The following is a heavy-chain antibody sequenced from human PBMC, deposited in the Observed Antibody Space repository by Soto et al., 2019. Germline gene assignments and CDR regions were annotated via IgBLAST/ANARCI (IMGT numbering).Heavy chain of an antibody. J-gene: IGHJ4*02. CDR1: GGSFSGYY. CDR3: ARQDIVVVVGFDY. Sequence: SETLSLTCAVYGGSFSGYYWSWIRQPPGKGLEWIGEINHSGSTNYNPSLKSRVTISVDTSKNQFSLKLSSVTAADTAVYYCARQDIVVVVGFDYWGQGTLVTVSS. CDR2: INHSGST. D-gene: IGHD2-15*01. V-gene: IGHV4-34*01.